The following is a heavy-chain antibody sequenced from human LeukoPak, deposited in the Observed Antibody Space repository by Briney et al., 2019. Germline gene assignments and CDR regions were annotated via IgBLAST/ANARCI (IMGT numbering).Heavy chain of an antibody. CDR1: GFSISSGYY. D-gene: IGHD3-22*01. CDR2: IYHSGSA. J-gene: IGHJ3*02. V-gene: IGHV4-38-2*02. Sequence: TSETLSLTCTVSGFSISSGYYWGWIRQSPEKGLEWIGNIYHSGSAFYNPSLKSRVTISVDTSKNQFSLKLSSVTAADTAVYYCAKSNGYGLIDIWGQGTMVTVSS. CDR3: AKSNGYGLIDI.